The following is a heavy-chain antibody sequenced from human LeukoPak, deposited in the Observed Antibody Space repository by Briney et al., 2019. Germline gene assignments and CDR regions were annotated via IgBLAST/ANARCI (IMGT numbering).Heavy chain of an antibody. CDR2: INSDGSST. J-gene: IGHJ4*02. CDR1: EFTFSRHW. V-gene: IGHV3-74*01. CDR3: AKSDLRGYSYGRFDY. D-gene: IGHD5-18*01. Sequence: GGSLRLSCAASEFTFSRHWMHWVRQAPGKGLVWVSYINSDGSSTSYADYVKGRFTISRDNAKNSLYLQMNSLRAEDMALYYCAKSDLRGYSYGRFDYWGQGTLVTVSS.